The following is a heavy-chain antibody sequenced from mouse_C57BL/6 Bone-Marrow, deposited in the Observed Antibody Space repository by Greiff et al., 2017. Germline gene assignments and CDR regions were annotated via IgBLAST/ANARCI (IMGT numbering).Heavy chain of an antibody. J-gene: IGHJ2*01. V-gene: IGHV14-4*01. CDR2: IDPEIGDT. CDR3: SSCDGNYLDF. CDR1: GFNIKADY. Sequence: EVQLQQSGAELVRPGASVKLSCTASGFNIKADYIHWVKQRPEQGLEWIGWIDPEIGDTKYASKFQGKATITSDTSSNTAYLQLSSLTSEDTAVYYCSSCDGNYLDFWGQGTPLTVAS. D-gene: IGHD2-3*01.